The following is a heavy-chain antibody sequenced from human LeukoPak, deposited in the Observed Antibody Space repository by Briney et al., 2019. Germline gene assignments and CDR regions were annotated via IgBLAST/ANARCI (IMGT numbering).Heavy chain of an antibody. CDR3: TRGTYYYDRKGYFTDY. D-gene: IGHD3-22*01. V-gene: IGHV3-49*04. Sequence: PGGSLRLSCTASGFTFGDYAMSWVRQAPGKGLEWVGFIRSEAYGGTIEYDASVRGTFIISRDDSRGIAYLQMNSLKTEDTAVYYCTRGTYYYDRKGYFTDYWGQGTLVTVSS. CDR1: GFTFGDYA. CDR2: IRSEAYGGTI. J-gene: IGHJ4*02.